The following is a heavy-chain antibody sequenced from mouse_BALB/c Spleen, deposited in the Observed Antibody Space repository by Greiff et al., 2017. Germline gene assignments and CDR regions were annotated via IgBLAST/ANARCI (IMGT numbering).Heavy chain of an antibody. J-gene: IGHJ3*01. CDR3: ARSPSFAY. Sequence: QVQLQQSGAELAKPGASVKMSCKASGYTFTSYWMHWVKQRPGQGLEWIGYINPSTGYTEYNQKFKDKATLTADKSSSTAYMQLSSLTSEDSAVYYCARSPSFAYWGQGTLVTVSA. CDR1: GYTFTSYW. CDR2: INPSTGYT. V-gene: IGHV1-7*01. D-gene: IGHD6-1*01.